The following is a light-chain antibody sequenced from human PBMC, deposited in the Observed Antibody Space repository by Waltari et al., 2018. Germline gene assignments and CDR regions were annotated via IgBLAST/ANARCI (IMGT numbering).Light chain of an antibody. CDR2: EVS. Sequence: QSALTQPPSASGSPGQSVTISCTGPSSDVGGFDYVSCYQQHPGKVPRLMIYEVSKRPSGVPDRFSGSKSGNTASLTVSGLQVEDEADYYCSSFAGSSQMLFGGGTKLTVL. CDR1: SSDVGGFDY. J-gene: IGLJ2*01. V-gene: IGLV2-8*01. CDR3: SSFAGSSQML.